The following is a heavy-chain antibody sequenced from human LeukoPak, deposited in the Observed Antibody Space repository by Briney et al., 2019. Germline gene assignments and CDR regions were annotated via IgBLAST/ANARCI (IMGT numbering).Heavy chain of an antibody. CDR1: GGSISSGDHY. V-gene: IGHV4-30-4*01. CDR2: IYYSGNT. D-gene: IGHD6-13*01. Sequence: SQTLSLTCTVSGGSISSGDHYWSWIRQPPGKGLEWIGYIYYSGNTYYNPSLKSRVTISVDTSKNQFSLKLSSVTAADTAVYYCARDLERYSSSWYEAFDIWGQGTMVTVSS. CDR3: ARDLERYSSSWYEAFDI. J-gene: IGHJ3*02.